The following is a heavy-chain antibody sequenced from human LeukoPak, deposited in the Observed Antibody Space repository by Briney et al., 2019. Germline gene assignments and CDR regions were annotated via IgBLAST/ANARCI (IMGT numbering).Heavy chain of an antibody. CDR3: ARAHTSAPGTLFDY. CDR1: GYTFTSYY. J-gene: IGHJ4*02. Sequence: ASVKVSCKASGYTFTSYYMHWVRQAPGQGLEWMGIINPSGTSTSYAQRFQGRVTVTRDTSTTTLYMELGSLTSEDTALYYCARAHTSAPGTLFDYWGQGTLVTVSS. V-gene: IGHV1-46*01. D-gene: IGHD3-3*01. CDR2: INPSGTST.